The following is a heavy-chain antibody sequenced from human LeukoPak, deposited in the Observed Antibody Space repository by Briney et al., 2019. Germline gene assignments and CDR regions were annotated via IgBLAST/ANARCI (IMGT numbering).Heavy chain of an antibody. V-gene: IGHV3-11*01. CDR2: ISSSGSTI. CDR3: ARDQSGYATCDY. Sequence: GGSLRLSCAVSGFTFSAYYTSWFHQPPGKALGWVSYISSSGSTIYYADSVKGRFTISRDNAKNSLYLQMNSRRAEDTGVYYCARDQSGYATCDYWGQGTLVTVSS. J-gene: IGHJ4*02. CDR1: GFTFSAYY. D-gene: IGHD5-12*01.